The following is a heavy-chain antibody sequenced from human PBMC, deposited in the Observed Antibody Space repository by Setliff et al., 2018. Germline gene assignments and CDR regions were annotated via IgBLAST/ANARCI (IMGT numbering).Heavy chain of an antibody. D-gene: IGHD2-15*01. J-gene: IGHJ6*03. Sequence: ASVKVSCKVSGYTLTELSMHWVRQAPGKGLEWMGGFDPEDGETIYAQKFQGRVTMTEDTSTDTAYMELRGLRSDDTAVYYCARVPLPLDIVVVVAATPLEYYYYMDVWGKGTTVTVSS. V-gene: IGHV1-24*01. CDR1: GYTLTELS. CDR3: ARVPLPLDIVVVVAATPLEYYYYMDV. CDR2: FDPEDGET.